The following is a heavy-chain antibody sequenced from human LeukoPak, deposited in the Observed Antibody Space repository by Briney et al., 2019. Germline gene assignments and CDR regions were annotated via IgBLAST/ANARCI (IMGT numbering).Heavy chain of an antibody. CDR2: ISWNSGLI. CDR3: TKSPSFTLGGGYLDS. V-gene: IGHV3-9*03. D-gene: IGHD3-22*01. CDR1: EFMFDV. J-gene: IGHJ4*02. Sequence: GGSLRLSCVGSEFMFDVLHWVRQAPGKGLEWVSGISWNSGLIGYADSVKGRFTISRDNDRNTVYLQMNGLRLEDMAFYYCTKSPSFTLGGGYLDSWGQGILVTVSS.